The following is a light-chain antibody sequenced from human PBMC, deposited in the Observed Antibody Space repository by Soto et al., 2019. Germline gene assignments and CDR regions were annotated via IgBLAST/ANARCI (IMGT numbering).Light chain of an antibody. CDR3: QQSGSSPRT. CDR1: QSVRNVY. Sequence: EIVLTQSPGTLSLSPGERATLSCRASQSVRNVYLAWYQQKPGQAPRLLIYDASNRATGIPDRFSGSGSGTDFTLTTNRLQPQDFALYYCQQSGSSPRTFGQGTKVDIK. V-gene: IGKV3-20*01. CDR2: DAS. J-gene: IGKJ2*01.